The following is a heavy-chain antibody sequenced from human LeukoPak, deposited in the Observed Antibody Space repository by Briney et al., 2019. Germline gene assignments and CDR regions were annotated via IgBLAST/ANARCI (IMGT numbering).Heavy chain of an antibody. J-gene: IGHJ4*02. CDR1: GHNFPSYW. CDR2: IYPGDSET. CDR3: ATGRVAGIAVVPDS. V-gene: IGHV5-51*01. D-gene: IGHD6-19*01. Sequence: PGESLKISCKASGHNFPSYWIGWVRQMPGKGLEWMGIIYPGDSETRYSPSFQGHVTISVDKSTGTAYLQWSILKASDAAMYYCATGRVAGIAVVPDSWGQGTLVTVSS.